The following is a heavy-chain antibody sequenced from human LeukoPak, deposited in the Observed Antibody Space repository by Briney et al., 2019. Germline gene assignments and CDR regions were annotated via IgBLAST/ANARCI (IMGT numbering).Heavy chain of an antibody. D-gene: IGHD1-14*01. J-gene: IGHJ4*02. CDR2: IKSKSAGETT. Sequence: WGSLTLSCAASGFSFSDACLSWVRQAPGKGLEWVGRIKSKSAGETTDYAAPVKGRFTISRDDSKNTLSLQMNSLKSEDTAVYNCTDHGSFDFWEQRLLVTVSS. CDR1: GFSFSDAC. V-gene: IGHV3-15*01. CDR3: TDHGSFDF.